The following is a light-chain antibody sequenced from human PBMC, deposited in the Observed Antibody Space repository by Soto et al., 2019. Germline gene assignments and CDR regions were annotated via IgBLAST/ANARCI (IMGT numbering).Light chain of an antibody. V-gene: IGLV2-14*01. CDR3: TSHTSSSTLV. J-gene: IGLJ2*01. CDR1: SSDVGGYNY. Sequence: QSALTQPASVSGSPGQSITISCTGTSSDVGGYNYVSWYQQHPGKAPKLMIYDVSNRPPGVSNRFSGSKSGNTASLTISGLQAEDEADYYCTSHTSSSTLVFGGGTKVTVL. CDR2: DVS.